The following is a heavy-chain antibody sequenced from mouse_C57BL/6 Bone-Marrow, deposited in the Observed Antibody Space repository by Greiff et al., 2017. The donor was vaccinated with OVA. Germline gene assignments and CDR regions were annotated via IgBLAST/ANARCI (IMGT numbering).Heavy chain of an antibody. V-gene: IGHV1-52*01. J-gene: IGHJ2*01. CDR3: ARDGNYLYYFDY. CDR1: GYTFTSYW. Sequence: LEESGAELVRPGSSVKLSCKASGYTFTSYWMHWVKQRPIQGLEWIGNIDPSDSETHYNQKFKDKATLTVDKSSSTAYMQLSSLTSEDSAVDYCARDGNYLYYFDYWGQGTTLTVSS. CDR2: IDPSDSET. D-gene: IGHD2-1*01.